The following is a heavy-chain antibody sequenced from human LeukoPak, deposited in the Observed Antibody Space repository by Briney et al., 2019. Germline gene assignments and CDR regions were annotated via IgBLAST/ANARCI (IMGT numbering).Heavy chain of an antibody. D-gene: IGHD2-2*01. Sequence: ASVKVSCKASGYTFTGYYMHCVRQAPGQGLEWMGWINPNSGGTNYAQKFQGRVTMTRDTSISTAYMELSRLRSDDTAVYYCARELRDCSSTSCTNWFDPWGQGTLVTVSS. CDR1: GYTFTGYY. CDR3: ARELRDCSSTSCTNWFDP. CDR2: INPNSGGT. V-gene: IGHV1-2*02. J-gene: IGHJ5*02.